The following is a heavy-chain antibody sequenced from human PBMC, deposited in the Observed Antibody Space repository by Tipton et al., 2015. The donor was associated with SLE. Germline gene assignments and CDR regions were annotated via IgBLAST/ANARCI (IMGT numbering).Heavy chain of an antibody. J-gene: IGHJ6*03. CDR3: ARGIRIVVPPVYYYIDV. D-gene: IGHD2-2*01. Sequence: TLSLTCTVSGEFITSYYWGWIRQPPGKGLEWIGYIYYSGSTNYKPSLKSRVTISVDTSKNQFSLKLSSVTAADTAVYYCARGIRIVVPPVYYYIDVCGKGTTVTVSS. CDR2: IYYSGST. CDR1: GEFITSYY. V-gene: IGHV4-59*01.